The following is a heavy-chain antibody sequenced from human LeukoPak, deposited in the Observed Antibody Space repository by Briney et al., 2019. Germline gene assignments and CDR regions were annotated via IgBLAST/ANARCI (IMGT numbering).Heavy chain of an antibody. CDR2: IYYSGST. CDR3: ASLHITYYYDSSGYPDDY. J-gene: IGHJ4*02. D-gene: IGHD3-22*01. V-gene: IGHV4-39*01. CDR1: GGSISSSSYY. Sequence: SETLSLTCTVSGGSISSSSYYWGWIRQPPGKGLEWIGSIYYSGSTYYNPSLKSRVTISVDTSKNPFSLKLSSVTAADTAVYYCASLHITYYYDSSGYPDDYWGQGTLVTVSS.